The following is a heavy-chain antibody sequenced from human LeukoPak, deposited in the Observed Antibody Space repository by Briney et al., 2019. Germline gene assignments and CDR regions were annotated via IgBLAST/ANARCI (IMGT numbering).Heavy chain of an antibody. CDR1: GYSISSGYY. Sequence: PSETLSLTCTVSGYSISSGYYWGWIRQPPGKGLEWIGSIYHSGSTYYNPSLKSRVTISVDTSKNQFSLKLSSVTAADTAVYYCARGTYYYGSGSYGAFDIWGQGTMVTVSS. D-gene: IGHD3-10*01. V-gene: IGHV4-38-2*02. CDR2: IYHSGST. CDR3: ARGTYYYGSGSYGAFDI. J-gene: IGHJ3*02.